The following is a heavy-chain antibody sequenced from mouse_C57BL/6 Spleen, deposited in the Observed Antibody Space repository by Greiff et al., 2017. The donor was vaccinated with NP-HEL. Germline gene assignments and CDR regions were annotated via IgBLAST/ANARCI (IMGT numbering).Heavy chain of an antibody. D-gene: IGHD1-1*01. V-gene: IGHV1-64*01. J-gene: IGHJ2*01. Sequence: QVQLQQPGAELVKPGASVKLSCKASGYTFTSYWMHWVKQRPGQGLEWIGMIHPNSGSTNYNEKFKGKATLTVDKSSSTAYLQLSSLTSEDSAVYYGARSHGSSFDYWGQGTTLTVSS. CDR3: ARSHGSSFDY. CDR1: GYTFTSYW. CDR2: IHPNSGST.